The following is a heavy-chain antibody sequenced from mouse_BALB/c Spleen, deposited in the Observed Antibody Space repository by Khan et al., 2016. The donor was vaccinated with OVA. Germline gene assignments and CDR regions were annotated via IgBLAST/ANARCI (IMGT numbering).Heavy chain of an antibody. CDR3: AKFTPDYYSMDY. D-gene: IGHD1-1*01. Sequence: QVQLKESGHGLVAPSQSLSITCTVSGFSLSSNGVSWVRQPPGKGLEWLGVIWGDGSTNYHSTLKSRLIISKDNSKSQVFLKLNSLQTDDTATYYCAKFTPDYYSMDYWGQGTSVTVSS. V-gene: IGHV2-3*01. CDR1: GFSLSSNG. CDR2: IWGDGST. J-gene: IGHJ4*01.